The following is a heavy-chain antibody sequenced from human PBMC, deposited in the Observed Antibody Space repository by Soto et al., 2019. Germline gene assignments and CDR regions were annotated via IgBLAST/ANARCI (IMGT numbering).Heavy chain of an antibody. CDR3: VRGYSSSFDY. CDR1: GDSVSSTSAS. J-gene: IGHJ4*02. D-gene: IGHD6-6*01. V-gene: IGHV6-1*01. CDR2: TYYRSKWTN. Sequence: SQTLSLTCAISGDSVSSTSASWNWIRQSQSRGLEWLGRTYYRSKWTNDYAVSVKGRITINPDTSKNQFSLQLSSVTPEDTAMYYCVRGYSSSFDYWGPGTLVTVSS.